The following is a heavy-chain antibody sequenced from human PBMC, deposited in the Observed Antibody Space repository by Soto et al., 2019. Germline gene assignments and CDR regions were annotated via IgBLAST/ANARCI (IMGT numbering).Heavy chain of an antibody. J-gene: IGHJ6*03. CDR3: ARGDCVGGTCYSLAGSFYYYMDV. D-gene: IGHD2-15*01. V-gene: IGHV3-74*02. Sequence: EVQLVESGGGLVQPGGSLRLSCAASGFTFSNYWMYWVRQAPGKGLEWVSRINSDGSVSSYADSVKGRLTISRDNVKNTLYLQMDSLTAEDTAVYYCARGDCVGGTCYSLAGSFYYYMDVWGKGPRVTVFS. CDR1: GFTFSNYW. CDR2: INSDGSVS.